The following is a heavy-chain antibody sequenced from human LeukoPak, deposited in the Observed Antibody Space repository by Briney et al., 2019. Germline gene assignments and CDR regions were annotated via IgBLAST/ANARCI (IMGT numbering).Heavy chain of an antibody. D-gene: IGHD6-6*01. Sequence: ASVKVSCKASGYTFTSYYMHWVRQAPGQGLEWMGIINPTGGSTTYAQKFQGGVTMTRDTSTNTVYMELSSLRSDDTAVYYCARTAARRFDYWGQGTLVTVSS. CDR3: ARTAARRFDY. CDR1: GYTFTSYY. CDR2: INPTGGST. J-gene: IGHJ4*02. V-gene: IGHV1-46*01.